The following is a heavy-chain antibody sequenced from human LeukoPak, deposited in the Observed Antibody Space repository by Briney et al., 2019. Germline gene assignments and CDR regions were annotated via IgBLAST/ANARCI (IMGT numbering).Heavy chain of an antibody. J-gene: IGHJ6*02. CDR3: ARGSLATGFFGVVQYYYYGMDV. CDR1: GYTFTSYD. V-gene: IGHV1-8*01. Sequence: ASVTVSCTASGYTFTSYDINWVRQATGQGLEWMGWMNPNSGNTGYAQKFQGRVTMTRNTSISTAYMELSSLRSEDTAVYYCARGSLATGFFGVVQYYYYGMDVWGQGTTVTVSS. D-gene: IGHD3-3*01. CDR2: MNPNSGNT.